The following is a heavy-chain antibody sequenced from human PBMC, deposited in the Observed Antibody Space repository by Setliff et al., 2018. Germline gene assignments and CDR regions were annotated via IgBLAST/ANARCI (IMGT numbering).Heavy chain of an antibody. CDR3: ARGRAGHSGH. CDR1: GGSISSISYY. D-gene: IGHD6-19*01. CDR2: IYNSGSTS. J-gene: IGHJ4*02. V-gene: IGHV4-30-4*01. Sequence: SETLSLTCTVPGGSISSISYYWGWIRQPPGKGLEWTGYIYNSGSTSYYNPSLKSRVTISVDASKNQFSLKLSSVTAADTAVYYCARGRAGHSGHWGQGTLVTVSS.